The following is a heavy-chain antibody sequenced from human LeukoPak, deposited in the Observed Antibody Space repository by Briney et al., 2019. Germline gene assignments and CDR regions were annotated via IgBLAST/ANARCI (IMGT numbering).Heavy chain of an antibody. CDR3: ARITWELLGVGHYFDY. CDR1: EFTFSSYW. V-gene: IGHV3-7*01. Sequence: PGGSLRLSCVVSEFTFSSYWMSWVPRAPGKGLEWVANIKQDGSERYYVDSVKGRFTISRDNARNSLYLQMNRLRVEDTAVYYCARITWELLGVGHYFDYWGQGTLVTVSS. CDR2: IKQDGSER. J-gene: IGHJ4*02. D-gene: IGHD1-26*01.